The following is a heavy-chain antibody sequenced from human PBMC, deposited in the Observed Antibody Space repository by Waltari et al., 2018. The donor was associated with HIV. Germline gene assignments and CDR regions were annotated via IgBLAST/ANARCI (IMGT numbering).Heavy chain of an antibody. CDR3: ARGGYSYGLSFDY. Sequence: EVQLVETGGGLIKPGGSLRLSCEASGFTVSSNYMSWVRQAPGKGLEWVSVIYSGGSTYYADSVKGRFTISRDNSKNTLYLQMNSLRAEDTAVYYCARGGYSYGLSFDYWGQGTLVTVSS. V-gene: IGHV3-53*02. CDR2: IYSGGST. D-gene: IGHD5-18*01. J-gene: IGHJ4*02. CDR1: GFTVSSNY.